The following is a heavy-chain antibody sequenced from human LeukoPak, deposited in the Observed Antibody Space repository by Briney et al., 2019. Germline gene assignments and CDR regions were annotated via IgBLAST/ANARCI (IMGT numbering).Heavy chain of an antibody. J-gene: IGHJ4*02. CDR3: ARGPDYGDRRYYFDY. CDR1: GGSISSYY. Sequence: SETLFLTCTVSGGSISSYYWSWIRQPPGKGLEWIGYIYYSGSTNYNPSLKSRVTISVDTSKNQFSLKLSSVTAADTAVYYCARGPDYGDRRYYFDYWGQGTLVTVSS. CDR2: IYYSGST. D-gene: IGHD4-17*01. V-gene: IGHV4-59*01.